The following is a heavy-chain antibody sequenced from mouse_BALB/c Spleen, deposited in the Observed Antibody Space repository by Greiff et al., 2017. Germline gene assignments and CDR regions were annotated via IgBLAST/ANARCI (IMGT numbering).Heavy chain of an antibody. J-gene: IGHJ4*01. V-gene: IGHV2-9*02. CDR1: GFSLTSYG. Sequence: VKLMESGPGLVAPSQSLSITCTVSGFSLTSYGVHWVRQPPGKGLEWLGVIWAGGSTNYNSALMSRLSISKDNSKSQVFLKMNSLQTDDTAMYYGASYGSSDGFYAMDYGGQGTSGTVSS. CDR2: IWAGGST. CDR3: ASYGSSDGFYAMDY. D-gene: IGHD1-1*01.